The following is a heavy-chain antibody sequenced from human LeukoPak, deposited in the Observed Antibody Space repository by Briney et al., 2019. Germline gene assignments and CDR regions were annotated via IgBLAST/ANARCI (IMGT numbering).Heavy chain of an antibody. CDR1: GVSVTTRGYY. Sequence: KPSETLSLTCTVFGVSVTTRGYYGAWIRQPPGRGLEWIGSISYSGITYYKPSLRGRVTISGDTAKNQFSLKLSSVTAADTAVYYCARHNDYASLMDVWGQGTTVTVSS. V-gene: IGHV4-39*01. CDR2: ISYSGIT. CDR3: ARHNDYASLMDV. J-gene: IGHJ6*02. D-gene: IGHD2-2*01.